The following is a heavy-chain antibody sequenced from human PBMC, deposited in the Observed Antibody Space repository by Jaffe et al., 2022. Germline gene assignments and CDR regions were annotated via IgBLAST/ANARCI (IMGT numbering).Heavy chain of an antibody. CDR1: GFTFSSYA. V-gene: IGHV3-23*01. Sequence: EVQLLESGGGLVQPGGSLRLSCAASGFTFSSYAMSWVRQAPGKGLEWVSAISGSGGSTYYADSVKGRFTISRDNSKNTLYLQMNSLRAEDTAVYYCAKNLGYCSGGSCYHDYYYYYMDVWGKGTTVTVSS. CDR3: AKNLGYCSGGSCYHDYYYYYMDV. CDR2: ISGSGGST. D-gene: IGHD2-15*01. J-gene: IGHJ6*03.